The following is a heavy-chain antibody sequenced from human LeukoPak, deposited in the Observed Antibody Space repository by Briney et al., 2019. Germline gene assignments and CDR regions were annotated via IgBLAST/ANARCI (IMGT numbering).Heavy chain of an antibody. CDR3: ARDRGNQRGYYYYYMDV. J-gene: IGHJ6*03. V-gene: IGHV3-74*01. CDR1: GFTFSSYW. D-gene: IGHD1-14*01. CDR2: INSDGSST. Sequence: GGSLRLSCAASGFTFSSYWMHWVRQAPGKGLVWVSRINSDGSSTSYADSVKGRFTISRDNAKNTLYLQMNSLRAEDTAVYYCARDRGNQRGYYYYYMDVWGQGTTVTVSS.